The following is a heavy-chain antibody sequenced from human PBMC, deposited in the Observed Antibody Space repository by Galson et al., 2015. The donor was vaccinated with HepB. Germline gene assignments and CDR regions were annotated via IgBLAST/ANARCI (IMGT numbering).Heavy chain of an antibody. J-gene: IGHJ6*03. CDR1: GYTFTSYA. D-gene: IGHD2-2*01. V-gene: IGHV1-3*01. CDR2: INAGNGNT. CDR3: ARDRGGYCSSTSCWYYYYYYMDV. Sequence: SVKVSCKASGYTFTSYAMHWVRQAPGQRLEWMGWINAGNGNTKYSQKFQGRVTITRDTSASTAYMELSSLRSEDTAVYYCARDRGGYCSSTSCWYYYYYYMDVWGKGTTVTVSS.